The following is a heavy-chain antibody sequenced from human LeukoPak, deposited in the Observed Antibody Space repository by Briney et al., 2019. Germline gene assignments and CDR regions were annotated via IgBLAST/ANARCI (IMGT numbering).Heavy chain of an antibody. D-gene: IGHD3-22*01. J-gene: IGHJ4*02. CDR1: GFTFSDYY. Sequence: PGGSLRLSCAASGFTFSDYYMSWIRQAPGKGLEWVSYISSSGSTIYYADSVKGRFTISRDNSKNTLYLQMNSLRAEDTAVYYCARFPTYYYDSSGGDYWGQGTLVTVSS. CDR2: ISSSGSTI. CDR3: ARFPTYYYDSSGGDY. V-gene: IGHV3-11*04.